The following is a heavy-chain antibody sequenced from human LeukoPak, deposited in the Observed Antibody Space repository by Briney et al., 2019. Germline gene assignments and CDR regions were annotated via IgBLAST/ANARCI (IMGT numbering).Heavy chain of an antibody. D-gene: IGHD3-9*01. CDR3: ARAYYDILTGYSFPDAFDI. J-gene: IGHJ3*02. CDR1: GYTFTSYD. CDR2: MNPNSGNT. Sequence: ASVKVSCKASGYTFTSYDINWVRQATGQGLEWMGWMNPNSGNTGYAQKFQGRVTMTRNTSISTAYMELSSLRSEDTAVYYSARAYYDILTGYSFPDAFDIWGQGTMVTVSS. V-gene: IGHV1-8*01.